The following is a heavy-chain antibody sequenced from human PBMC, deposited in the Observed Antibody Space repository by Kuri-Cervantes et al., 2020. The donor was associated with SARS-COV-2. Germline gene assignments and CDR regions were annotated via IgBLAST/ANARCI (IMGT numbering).Heavy chain of an antibody. CDR2: IIPFFGTA. Sequence: SVKVSCKASGGTFSSYAISWVRQAPGQGLEWMGGIIPFFGTANYAQKFQGRVTITANKSTSTAYMELSSLRSEDTAVYYCASRILKRPLPPKTTVTVPGMDVWGQGTTVTVSS. CDR3: ASRILKRPLPPKTTVTVPGMDV. D-gene: IGHD4-11*01. J-gene: IGHJ6*02. CDR1: GGTFSSYA. V-gene: IGHV1-69*06.